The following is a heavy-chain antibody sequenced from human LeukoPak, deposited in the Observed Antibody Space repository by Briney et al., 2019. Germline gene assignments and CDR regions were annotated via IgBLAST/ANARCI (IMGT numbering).Heavy chain of an antibody. CDR2: ISGTGTYI. D-gene: IGHD1-20*01. V-gene: IGHV3-21*01. CDR1: GFTFSDYA. CDR3: ARITGTSGYFDS. J-gene: IGHJ4*02. Sequence: GGSLRLSCAASGFTFSDYAMSWVRQAPGKGLVWVSFISGTGTYIYYPDSVKGRFTISRDNAKSSLYLQMSSLRAEDTATYYCARITGTSGYFDSWGQGTLVTVSS.